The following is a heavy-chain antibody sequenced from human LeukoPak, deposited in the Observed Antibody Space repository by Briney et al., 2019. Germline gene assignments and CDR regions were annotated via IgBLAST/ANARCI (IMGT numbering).Heavy chain of an antibody. Sequence: TGGSLGLSCAASGFTVNSYALSWVRQAPGKGLAWVSLIYSDGVTHYADSVKGRFTISRDNSKSTLYLQMNSLRAEDTAVYYCAKAFYDYGDYLGGYYYGMDVWGQGTTVTVSS. J-gene: IGHJ6*02. CDR1: GFTVNSYA. D-gene: IGHD4-17*01. CDR2: IYSDGVT. V-gene: IGHV3-66*02. CDR3: AKAFYDYGDYLGGYYYGMDV.